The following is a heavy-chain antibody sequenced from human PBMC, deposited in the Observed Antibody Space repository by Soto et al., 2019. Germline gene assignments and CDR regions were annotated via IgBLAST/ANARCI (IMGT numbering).Heavy chain of an antibody. D-gene: IGHD2-21*01. Sequence: QVQVVQSGAEVKKPESSVKVSCKPSGGTFNTYTVNWVRLAPGHGLEWMGRFIPILDMANYAQKFQDRVTINADRSTFTAYMELNSLTSDDTAVYYCAITYCRDNSCPRDFDFWGPGTRVTVSS. CDR1: GGTFNTYT. J-gene: IGHJ4*02. CDR3: AITYCRDNSCPRDFDF. CDR2: FIPILDMA. V-gene: IGHV1-69*02.